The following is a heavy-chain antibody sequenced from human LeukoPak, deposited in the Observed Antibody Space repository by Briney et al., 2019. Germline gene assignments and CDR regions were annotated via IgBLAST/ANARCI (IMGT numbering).Heavy chain of an antibody. CDR3: ARDSGYSYADDY. J-gene: IGHJ4*02. D-gene: IGHD5-18*01. Sequence: GGSLRLSCEASGFTFSSYAMSWVRQAPGKGLEWVSYITYNSGTIFHADSVKGRFTISRDNAKDSLYLQMSSLRDEDTAVYYCARDSGYSYADDYWGQGTLVTVSS. CDR2: ITYNSGTI. V-gene: IGHV3-48*02. CDR1: GFTFSSYA.